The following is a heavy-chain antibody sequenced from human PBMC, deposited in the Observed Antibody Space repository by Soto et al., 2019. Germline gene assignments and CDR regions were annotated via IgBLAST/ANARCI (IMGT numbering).Heavy chain of an antibody. D-gene: IGHD3-3*01. Sequence: QVQLVQSGAEVKKPGSSVKVSCKASGGTFSSCAISWVRQAPGQGLEWMGGIIPIFGTANYAQKFQGRVTITADESTSTASMELSSLRSEDTAVYYCARVRVRFLEWLGAEGWGQGTLVTVSS. CDR2: IIPIFGTA. J-gene: IGHJ4*02. CDR3: ARVRVRFLEWLGAEG. CDR1: GGTFSSCA. V-gene: IGHV1-69*12.